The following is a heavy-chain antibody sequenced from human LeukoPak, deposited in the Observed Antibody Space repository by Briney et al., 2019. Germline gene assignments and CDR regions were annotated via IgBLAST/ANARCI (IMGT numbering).Heavy chain of an antibody. J-gene: IGHJ4*02. D-gene: IGHD1-26*01. CDR1: ALTVTTDG. V-gene: IGHV3-23*01. Sequence: GRSLRLACAASALTVTTDGTGSVRQAPGKWRECVSAISGTGGSTYSADSVKGRFTISRDHSKNTLYLQMTRLRVEETCVYYCAKRGGSWTPGFFDYWGQGTLVTVSS. CDR3: AKRGGSWTPGFFDY. CDR2: ISGTGGST.